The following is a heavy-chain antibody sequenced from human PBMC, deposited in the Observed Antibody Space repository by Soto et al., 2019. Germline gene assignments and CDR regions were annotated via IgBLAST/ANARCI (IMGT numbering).Heavy chain of an antibody. D-gene: IGHD3-22*01. CDR1: GFTFTNYL. CDR2: INSDGSIT. J-gene: IGHJ3*02. V-gene: IGHV3-74*01. CDR3: ARLSGFDALDI. Sequence: WGSLRLSCAASGFTFTNYLIHLVRQAPGKGLVWVSRINSDGSITTYADSVKGRFTISRDNAKNTLYLQMNSLSAEDTAVYCCARLSGFDALDIWGQGTMVTVSS.